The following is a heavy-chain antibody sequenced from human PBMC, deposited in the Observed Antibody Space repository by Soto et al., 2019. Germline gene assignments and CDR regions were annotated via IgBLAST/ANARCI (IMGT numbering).Heavy chain of an antibody. Sequence: QVQLVQSGAEVKKPGSSVKVSCKASGGTFSSYAISWVRQAPGQGLEWMGGIIPIFGTANYAQKFQGRVTITADEYTSKGYMELSSLRSEDTAVYYCARELVAGDYGDQLDAFDIWGQGTMVTVSS. J-gene: IGHJ3*02. D-gene: IGHD4-17*01. CDR3: ARELVAGDYGDQLDAFDI. CDR2: IIPIFGTA. V-gene: IGHV1-69*12. CDR1: GGTFSSYA.